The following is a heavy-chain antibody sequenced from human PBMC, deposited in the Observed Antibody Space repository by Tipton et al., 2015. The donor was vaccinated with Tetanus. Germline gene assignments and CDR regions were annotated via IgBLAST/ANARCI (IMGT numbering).Heavy chain of an antibody. CDR1: GYRFTDYW. V-gene: IGHV5-51*01. CDR2: IYPGDSDT. J-gene: IGHJ6*03. CDR3: ARLGRQGGALRKLYYYYFLDV. D-gene: IGHD3-16*01. Sequence: VQLVQSGAEVKKAGESLKISCKGSGYRFTDYWIGWVRQMPGKGLEWMGIIYPGDSDTKYSPSFQGQVTISVDKSINTAYLQWSSLKASDTAMYFCARLGRQGGALRKLYYYYFLDVWGKGTTVTVSS.